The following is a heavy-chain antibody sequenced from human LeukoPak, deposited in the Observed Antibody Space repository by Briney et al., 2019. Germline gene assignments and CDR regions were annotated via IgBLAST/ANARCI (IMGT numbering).Heavy chain of an antibody. Sequence: PGGSLRLSCVVSEFNFRDYWMSWVRQAPGKGLEWVANIKQDGSDRYYVDSVKGRFTISRDNAKNSLYLQMNSLRDEDTAVYYCARDSAAHGGFWGQGTLVTVSS. J-gene: IGHJ4*02. CDR3: ARDSAAHGGF. D-gene: IGHD6-25*01. CDR1: EFNFRDYW. CDR2: IKQDGSDR. V-gene: IGHV3-7*03.